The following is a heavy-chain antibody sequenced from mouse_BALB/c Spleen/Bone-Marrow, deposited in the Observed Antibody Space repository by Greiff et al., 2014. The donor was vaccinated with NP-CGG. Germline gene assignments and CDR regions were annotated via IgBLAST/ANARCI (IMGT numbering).Heavy chain of an antibody. CDR2: IYPSDSYT. Sequence: VKLVESWAELVRPGASVKLSCKASGYTFTSYWINWVKQRPGQGLEWIGNIYPSDSYTNYNQKFKDKATLTVDKSSSTAYMQLSSPTSEDSAVYYCTRSYGSSYEYYFDYWGQGTTLTVSS. D-gene: IGHD1-1*01. V-gene: IGHV1-69*02. J-gene: IGHJ2*01. CDR3: TRSYGSSYEYYFDY. CDR1: GYTFTSYW.